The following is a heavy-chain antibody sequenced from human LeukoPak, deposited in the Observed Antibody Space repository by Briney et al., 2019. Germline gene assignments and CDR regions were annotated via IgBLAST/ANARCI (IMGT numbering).Heavy chain of an antibody. V-gene: IGHV3-21*04. CDR1: GFTFSSYS. CDR3: ARALSREAVTYDI. CDR2: ISSMSSYI. D-gene: IGHD4-17*01. Sequence: GGSLRLSGAASGFTFSSYSMDWVRQAPGKGLEWVASISSMSSYIDYADSVKGRFTISTDNANNSLFLQMNSLKAADTAVYYCARALSREAVTYDIWGKRTMVTVSS. J-gene: IGHJ3*02.